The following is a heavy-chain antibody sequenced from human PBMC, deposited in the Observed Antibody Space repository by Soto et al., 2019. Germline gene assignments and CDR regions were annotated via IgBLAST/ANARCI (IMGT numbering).Heavy chain of an antibody. J-gene: IGHJ3*02. D-gene: IGHD1-1*01. CDR1: GGSISSSSYS. V-gene: IGHV4-39*01. CDR2: IDYSGST. Sequence: QLQLQESGPGLVKPSETLSLTCTVSGGSISSSSYSWGRIRQSPGTGLEWIGSIDYSGSTYFKPSLKSRVTISVGTSKTQFSLRLSSVTAADTALYYCARHKGTSYDDAFDIWGQGTMVTVSS. CDR3: ARHKGTSYDDAFDI.